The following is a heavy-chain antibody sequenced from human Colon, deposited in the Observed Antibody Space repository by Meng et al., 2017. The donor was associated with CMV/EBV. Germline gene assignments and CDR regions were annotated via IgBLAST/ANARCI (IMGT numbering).Heavy chain of an antibody. D-gene: IGHD6-19*01. J-gene: IGHJ4*02. Sequence: QFLLKESGPTLVKPTQTLTLPCTFSWFSLRTPEVGVHWIRKPPGKALEWLALIYWDDDNQFRPSLKNRITITKDTSKNQVVLTMTNMDPVDTATYYCAHGRGWLTDYWGQGTLVTVSS. CDR2: IYWDDDN. V-gene: IGHV2-5*02. CDR3: AHGRGWLTDY. CDR1: WFSLRTPEVG.